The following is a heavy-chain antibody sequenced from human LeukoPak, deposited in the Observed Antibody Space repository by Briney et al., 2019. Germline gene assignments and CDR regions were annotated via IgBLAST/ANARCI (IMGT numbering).Heavy chain of an antibody. J-gene: IGHJ1*01. V-gene: IGHV5-51*01. D-gene: IGHD2-21*02. Sequence: GESLKISCKGSGYTFTSCWIGWVRQMPGKGLEWMGMIDPNDSDTRYSPSSEGHVTFSADKSTSVVFMQWTSLEASDTAMYYCVRSRRTNTGDPDWGQYWGQGTLVTVSS. CDR3: VRSRRTNTGDPDWGQY. CDR2: IDPNDSDT. CDR1: GYTFTSCW.